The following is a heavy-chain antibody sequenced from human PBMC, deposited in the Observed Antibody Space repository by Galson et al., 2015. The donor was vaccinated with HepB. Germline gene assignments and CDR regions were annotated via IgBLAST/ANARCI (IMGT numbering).Heavy chain of an antibody. Sequence: TLRLSCAASGFTFSSYSMNWVRQAPGKGLEWVSYISSSSSTIYYADSVKGRFTISRDNAKNSLYLQMNSLRAEDTAVYYCARVFYGDYSSYFDYWGQGTLVTVSS. CDR2: ISSSSSTI. CDR1: GFTFSSYS. CDR3: ARVFYGDYSSYFDY. J-gene: IGHJ4*02. V-gene: IGHV3-48*01. D-gene: IGHD4-17*01.